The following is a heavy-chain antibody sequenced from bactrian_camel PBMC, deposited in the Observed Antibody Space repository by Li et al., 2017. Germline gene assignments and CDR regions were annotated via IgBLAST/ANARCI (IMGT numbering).Heavy chain of an antibody. CDR2: IETDGST. V-gene: IGHV3S9*01. D-gene: IGHD5*01. CDR3: AAELLGVGWTTAISNCEFGS. Sequence: QVQLVESGGGSVQAGGSLRLECAASRSTTSGNCWAWFRQGPGMGTEGAASIETDGSTRYADSVKGRFTISKDSAKNTIYLQMDNLKPEDTATYYCAAELLGVGWTTAISNCEFGSRGQGTQVTVS. J-gene: IGHJ6*01. CDR1: RSTTSGNC.